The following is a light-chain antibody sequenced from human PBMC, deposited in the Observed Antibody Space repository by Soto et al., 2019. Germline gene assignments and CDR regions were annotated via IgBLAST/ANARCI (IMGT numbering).Light chain of an antibody. CDR3: QQYNNWPPIT. J-gene: IGKJ5*01. CDR2: GAS. Sequence: EIVMTQASATLSVSPGERAALSCRASQSVSSNLAWYQQKPGQAPRLLIYGASTRATGIPARFSGSGSGTEFTLTISSLQSEDFAVYYCQQYNNWPPITFGQGTRLEIK. CDR1: QSVSSN. V-gene: IGKV3-15*01.